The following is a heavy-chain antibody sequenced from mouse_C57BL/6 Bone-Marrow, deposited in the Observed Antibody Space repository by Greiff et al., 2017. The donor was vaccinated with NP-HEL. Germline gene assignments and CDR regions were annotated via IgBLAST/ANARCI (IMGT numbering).Heavy chain of an antibody. Sequence: EVMLVESGGGLVQPKGSLKLSCAASGFSFNTYAMNWVRQAPGKGLEWVARIRSKSNNYATYYADSVKDRFTISRDDSESMLYLQMNNLKTEDTAMYYCVRRVYDGYPLYAMDYWGQGTSVTVSS. V-gene: IGHV10-1*01. CDR3: VRRVYDGYPLYAMDY. CDR2: IRSKSNNYAT. J-gene: IGHJ4*01. D-gene: IGHD2-3*01. CDR1: GFSFNTYA.